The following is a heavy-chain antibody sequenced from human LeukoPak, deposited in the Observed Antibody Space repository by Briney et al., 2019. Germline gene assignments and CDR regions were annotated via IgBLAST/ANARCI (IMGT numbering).Heavy chain of an antibody. CDR3: ESEALLGRIGTPRDGMDV. J-gene: IGHJ6*02. CDR2: ITSNSSDI. D-gene: IGHD1-1*01. V-gene: IGHV3-21*01. Sequence: GGSLRLSCAASGFTFSSYSMNWVRQAPGKGLEWVASITSNSSDIYYADSVKDRFTISRDNAKNSLYLQMNSVSAEDRAVYYCESEALLGRIGTPRDGMDVWGQGTRVTVSS. CDR1: GFTFSSYS.